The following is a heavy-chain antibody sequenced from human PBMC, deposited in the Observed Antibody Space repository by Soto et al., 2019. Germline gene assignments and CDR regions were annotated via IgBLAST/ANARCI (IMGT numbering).Heavy chain of an antibody. CDR1: GGSISSGGYY. Sequence: SETLSLTCTVSGGSISSGGYYWSWIRQHPGKGLEWIGYIYYSGSTYYNPSLKSRVTISVDTSKNQFSLKLSSVTAADTAVYYCARHSDQYVSSWYGLDSWGPGIMVTVSS. J-gene: IGHJ4*02. CDR2: IYYSGST. V-gene: IGHV4-31*03. CDR3: ARHSDQYVSSWYGLDS. D-gene: IGHD6-13*01.